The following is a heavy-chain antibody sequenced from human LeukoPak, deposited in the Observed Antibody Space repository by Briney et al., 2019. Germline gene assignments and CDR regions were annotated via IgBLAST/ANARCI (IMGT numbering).Heavy chain of an antibody. CDR3: AKDSAKKYDDY. CDR1: GFTFSSYA. Sequence: GGSLRLSCAASGFTFSSYAMSWVRQAPGKGLEWVSGISGSDGSTNYADSVKGRFTISRENSKNTLYLQMNSLRAEDTAVYYCAKDSAKKYDDYWGQGALVTVSS. D-gene: IGHD2/OR15-2a*01. CDR2: ISGSDGST. V-gene: IGHV3-23*01. J-gene: IGHJ4*02.